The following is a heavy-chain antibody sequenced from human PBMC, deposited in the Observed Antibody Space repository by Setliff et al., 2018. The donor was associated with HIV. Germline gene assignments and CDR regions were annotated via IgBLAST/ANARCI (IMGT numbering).Heavy chain of an antibody. D-gene: IGHD3-22*01. Sequence: SETLSLTCTVSGGSISSGSYYWTWLRQPAGKGLEWVGHIYTGGTTNYNTSLRSRVTISIDKSKNQFSLNLNSVTSADTPVYHCARGDTYWNDASGYVKSDLDAFDIWGRGTMVTVSS. J-gene: IGHJ3*02. CDR3: ARGDTYWNDASGYVKSDLDAFDI. V-gene: IGHV4-61*09. CDR2: IYTGGTT. CDR1: GGSISSGSYY.